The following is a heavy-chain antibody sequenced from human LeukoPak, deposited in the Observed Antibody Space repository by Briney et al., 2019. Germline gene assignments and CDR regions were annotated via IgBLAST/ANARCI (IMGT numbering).Heavy chain of an antibody. CDR3: ASSPVGATDY. D-gene: IGHD1-26*01. CDR2: INHSGST. Sequence: PSETLSLTCAVYGGSFSGYYWSWIRQPPGKGLEWIGEINHSGSTNYNPSLKSRVTISVDTSKNQFSLKLSSVTAADTAVYYCASSPVGATDYWGQGTLVTVSS. J-gene: IGHJ4*02. CDR1: GGSFSGYY. V-gene: IGHV4-34*01.